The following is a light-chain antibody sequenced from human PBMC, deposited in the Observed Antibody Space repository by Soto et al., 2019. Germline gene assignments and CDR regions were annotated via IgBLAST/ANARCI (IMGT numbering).Light chain of an antibody. V-gene: IGKV1-27*01. CDR3: QKYGSVPLA. J-gene: IGKJ3*01. CDR1: QGINNY. Sequence: DIQMTQSPSSRSASVGDRVTITCRASQGINNYLAWYQQKPGKVPKLLIYAASTLQPGVPTRFSGSGSGTDFTLTITSLQPEDVATYYCQKYGSVPLAFGPGTTVDIK. CDR2: AAS.